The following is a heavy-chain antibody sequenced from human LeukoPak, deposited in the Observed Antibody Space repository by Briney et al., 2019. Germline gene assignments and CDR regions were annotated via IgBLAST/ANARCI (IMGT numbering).Heavy chain of an antibody. CDR1: GFXFSSYA. J-gene: IGHJ3*02. V-gene: IGHV3-23*01. CDR3: AKNMRYFDWLLYPPDAFDI. D-gene: IGHD3-9*01. Sequence: GGSLRLSCVASGFXFSSYAITWVRQAPGKGLEWVSAVSGSGDSANYADSVKGRFTISRDNSKNTLYLRMNSLGAEDTAVYYCAKNMRYFDWLLYPPDAFDIWGQGTMVTVSS. CDR2: VSGSGDSA.